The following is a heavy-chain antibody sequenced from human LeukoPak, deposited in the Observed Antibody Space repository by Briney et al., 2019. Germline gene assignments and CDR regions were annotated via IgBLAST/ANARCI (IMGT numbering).Heavy chain of an antibody. V-gene: IGHV4-38-2*01. D-gene: IGHD3-10*01. Sequence: SETLSLTCAVSGYSISSGYYWGWIRQPPGKGLEWIGSIYHSGSTYYNPSLKSRVTISVDTSKNQFSLKLSSVTAADMAVYYCARPGARGSVDYWGQGTLVTVSS. J-gene: IGHJ4*02. CDR3: ARPGARGSVDY. CDR2: IYHSGST. CDR1: GYSISSGYY.